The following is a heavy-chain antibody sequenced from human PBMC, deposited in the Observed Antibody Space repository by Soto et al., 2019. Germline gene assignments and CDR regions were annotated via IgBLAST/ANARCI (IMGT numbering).Heavy chain of an antibody. CDR3: ANDDGYYYDSSGYYRLYYYYGMDV. CDR1: GFTFSSYG. D-gene: IGHD3-22*01. CDR2: ISYDGSNK. Sequence: GGSLRLSCAASGFTFSSYGMHWVRQAPGKGLEWVAVISYDGSNKYYADSVKGRFTISGDNSKNTLYLQMNSLRAEDTAVYYCANDDGYYYDSSGYYRLYYYYGMDVWGQGTTVTVSS. J-gene: IGHJ6*02. V-gene: IGHV3-30*18.